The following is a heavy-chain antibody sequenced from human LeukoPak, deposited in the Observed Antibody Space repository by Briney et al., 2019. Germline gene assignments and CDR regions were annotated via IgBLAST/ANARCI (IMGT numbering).Heavy chain of an antibody. Sequence: GASVKVSCKASGGTFSSYAISWVRQAPGQGLEWMGGFDSEDGETIYAQKFQGRVTMTEDTSTDTAYMELSSLRSEDTAVYYCATAPKWELPPPYFDYWGQGTLVTVSS. CDR2: FDSEDGET. J-gene: IGHJ4*02. CDR1: GGTFSSYA. D-gene: IGHD1-26*01. CDR3: ATAPKWELPPPYFDY. V-gene: IGHV1-24*01.